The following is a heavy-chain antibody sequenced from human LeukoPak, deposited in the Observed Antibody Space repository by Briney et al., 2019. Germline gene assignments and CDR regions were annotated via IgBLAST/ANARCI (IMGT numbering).Heavy chain of an antibody. CDR1: GGTFSNFA. CDR2: IVPILGLT. CDR3: AGGRSQSVSLTVDV. J-gene: IGHJ4*02. D-gene: IGHD5/OR15-5a*01. V-gene: IGHV1-69*04. Sequence: SVKVSCKASGGTFSNFAVTWVRQAPGQGLEWMGRIVPILGLTNYAQKFQDRTTFIADKSTNTAYMELKSLTFDNTAVYFCAGGRSQSVSLTVDVWGQGTLVTVSS.